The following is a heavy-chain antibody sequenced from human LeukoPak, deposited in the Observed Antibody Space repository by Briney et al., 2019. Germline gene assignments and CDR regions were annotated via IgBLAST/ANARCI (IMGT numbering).Heavy chain of an antibody. J-gene: IGHJ4*02. Sequence: GGSLRLSCTASKFTFSNYGMQWVRQAPGKGLERVAVVSSDGGTKYYADSVKGRFTISRDNSRNTMYLQMDSLRAEDTAVYYCAKEYDSGGYGANFDYWGQGTLVTVSS. CDR2: VSSDGGTK. V-gene: IGHV3-30*18. CDR1: KFTFSNYG. D-gene: IGHD3-10*01. CDR3: AKEYDSGGYGANFDY.